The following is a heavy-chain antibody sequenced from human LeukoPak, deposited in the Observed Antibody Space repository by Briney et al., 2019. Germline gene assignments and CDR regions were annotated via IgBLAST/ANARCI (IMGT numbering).Heavy chain of an antibody. CDR1: GFTFSTNY. V-gene: IGHV3-53*01. CDR3: ARRVWGTNRYTDC. Sequence: PGGSLRLSCAASGFTFSTNYMSWVRQAPGKGLEWVSIIYAGGNTYYADSVKGRFTISRDNSKNTLYLQMNSLRAEDTAVYYCARRVWGTNRYTDCWGQGTLVTVSS. CDR2: IYAGGNT. J-gene: IGHJ4*02. D-gene: IGHD3-16*02.